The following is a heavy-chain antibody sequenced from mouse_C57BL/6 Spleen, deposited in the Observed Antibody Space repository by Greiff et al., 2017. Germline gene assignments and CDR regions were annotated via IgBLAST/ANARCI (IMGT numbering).Heavy chain of an antibody. D-gene: IGHD1-1*02. Sequence: QVQLQQPGAELVMPGASVKLSCKASGYTFTSYWMHWVKQRPGQGLEWIGEIDPSDSYTNYNQKFKGKSTLTVDNSSSTAYMQLSSLTSEDSAVYYCARSYGAMDYWGQGTSVTVSS. CDR3: ARSYGAMDY. CDR1: GYTFTSYW. V-gene: IGHV1-69*01. CDR2: IDPSDSYT. J-gene: IGHJ4*01.